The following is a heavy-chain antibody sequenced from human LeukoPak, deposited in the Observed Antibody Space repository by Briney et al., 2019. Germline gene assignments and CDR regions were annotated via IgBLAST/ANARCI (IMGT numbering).Heavy chain of an antibody. CDR1: GFTLSSYA. V-gene: IGHV3-23*01. CDR2: ISDTGNT. Sequence: GGSLRLSCAAPGFTLSSYAMSWVRQAPGKGLEWVSAISDTGNTYHADSVKGRFTISRDSSKNTLFLQMNRLRPEDAAVYYCAKAPVTTCRGAFCYPFDYWGQGTLVTVSS. D-gene: IGHD2-15*01. CDR3: AKAPVTTCRGAFCYPFDY. J-gene: IGHJ4*02.